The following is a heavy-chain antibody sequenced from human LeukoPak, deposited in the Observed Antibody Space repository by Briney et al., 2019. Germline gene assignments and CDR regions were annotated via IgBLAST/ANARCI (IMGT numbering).Heavy chain of an antibody. Sequence: SETLSLTCTVSGYSISSGYYWGWIRQPPGKGLEWIGSIYHSGSTYCNPSLKSRVTISVDTSKNQFSLKLSSVTAADTAVYYCARRAGPSITSRFDYWGQGTLVTVSS. CDR3: ARRAGPSITSRFDY. CDR1: GYSISSGYY. CDR2: IYHSGST. J-gene: IGHJ4*02. D-gene: IGHD1-14*01. V-gene: IGHV4-38-2*02.